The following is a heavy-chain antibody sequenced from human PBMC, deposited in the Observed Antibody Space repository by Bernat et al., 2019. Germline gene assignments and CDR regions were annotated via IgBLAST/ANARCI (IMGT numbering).Heavy chain of an antibody. V-gene: IGHV4-59*08. CDR2: IYYSGST. D-gene: IGHD6-19*01. CDR1: GGSISSYY. CDR3: ARHVSIAVAGNWFDP. Sequence: QVQLQESGPGLVKPSETLSLTCTVSGGSISSYYWSWIRQPPGKGLEWSGYIYYSGSTNYNPSLKSRVTISVDTSKNQFSLKLSSVTAADTAVYYCARHVSIAVAGNWFDPWGQGTLVTVSS. J-gene: IGHJ5*02.